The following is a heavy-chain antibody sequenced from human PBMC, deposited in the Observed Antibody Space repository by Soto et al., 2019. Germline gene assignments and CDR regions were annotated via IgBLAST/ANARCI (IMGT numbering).Heavy chain of an antibody. J-gene: IGHJ4*02. D-gene: IGHD5-12*01. CDR3: ARAYGGYADY. Sequence: SETLSLTCRVSGASIGSGTYYWGWLRQPAGKGLEWIGYIYYSGSTNYNPSLKSRVTISVDTSKNQFSLKLSSVTAADTAVYYCARAYGGYADYWGQGALVTVSS. CDR1: GASIGSGTYY. CDR2: IYYSGST. V-gene: IGHV4-61*01.